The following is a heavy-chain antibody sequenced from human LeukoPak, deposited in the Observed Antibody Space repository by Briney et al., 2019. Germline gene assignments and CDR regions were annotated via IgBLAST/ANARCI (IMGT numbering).Heavy chain of an antibody. CDR3: AKDHPIFGVVIRSPIDY. D-gene: IGHD3-3*02. V-gene: IGHV3-23*01. Sequence: PGGSLRPSCAASGFTFSSYAMSWVRQAPGKGLEWVSSISGSGGSTYYADSVKGRFTISRDNSKNTLYLQMNSLRAEDTAVYYCAKDHPIFGVVIRSPIDYWGQGTLVTVSS. CDR1: GFTFSSYA. CDR2: ISGSGGST. J-gene: IGHJ4*02.